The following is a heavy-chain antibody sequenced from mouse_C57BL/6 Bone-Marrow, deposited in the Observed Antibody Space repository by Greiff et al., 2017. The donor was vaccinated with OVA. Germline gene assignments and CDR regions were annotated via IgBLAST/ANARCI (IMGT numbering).Heavy chain of an antibody. D-gene: IGHD1-1*01. CDR2: INPSNGGT. V-gene: IGHV1-53*01. CDR3: ARAHYYGPSWFAY. J-gene: IGHJ3*01. Sequence: VQLQQPGTELVKPGASVKLSCKASGYTFTSYWMHWVKQRPGQGLEWIGNINPSNGGTNYNEKFKSTATLTVDKSSSTAYMQLSSLTSEDSAVYYCARAHYYGPSWFAYWGQGTLVTVSA. CDR1: GYTFTSYW.